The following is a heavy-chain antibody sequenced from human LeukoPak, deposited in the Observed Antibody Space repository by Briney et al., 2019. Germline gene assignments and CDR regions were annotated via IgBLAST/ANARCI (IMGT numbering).Heavy chain of an antibody. J-gene: IGHJ5*02. Sequence: TASETLSLTCTVSGGSISSYYWSWIRQPAGKGLEWIGRIYTSGSTNYNPSLKSRVTISVDTSKNQFSLKLTSVTAADTAVYFCARNRGVCSGGSCYSYWFDPWGQGTLVTVSS. CDR3: ARNRGVCSGGSCYSYWFDP. V-gene: IGHV4-4*07. D-gene: IGHD2-15*01. CDR1: GGSISSYY. CDR2: IYTSGST.